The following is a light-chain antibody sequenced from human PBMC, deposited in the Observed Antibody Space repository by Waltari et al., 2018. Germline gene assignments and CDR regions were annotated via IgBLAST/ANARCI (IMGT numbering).Light chain of an antibody. CDR2: EVT. J-gene: IGLJ3*02. CDR1: SGDIGSYNL. V-gene: IGLV2-23*02. CDR3: CSYAGSSTLT. Sequence: QSALTQPASVSASPGQSITISCTGTSGDIGSYNLVSWYQQHPGKAPKLMIYEVTKRPSGVSNRFSGSRSGNTASLTISGLRAEDEAHYYCCSYAGSSTLTFGGGTKLTVL.